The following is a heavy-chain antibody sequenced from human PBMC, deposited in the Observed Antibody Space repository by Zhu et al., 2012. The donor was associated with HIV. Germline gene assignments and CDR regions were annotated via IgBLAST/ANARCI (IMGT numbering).Heavy chain of an antibody. Sequence: VQLQESGPGLVKPSETLSLTCTVSGGSVSSGTYYWSWIRQPPGKRLEWIGFIYHSGSTNYNPSLKSRVALSVDTSKNQFSLKVTSVTAADTAIYYCARTVGAAASFYNYYMDVWGKGTTVTVSS. CDR3: ARTVGAAASFYNYYMDV. J-gene: IGHJ6*03. CDR2: IYHSGST. CDR1: GGSVSSGTYY. V-gene: IGHV4-61*01. D-gene: IGHD6-13*01.